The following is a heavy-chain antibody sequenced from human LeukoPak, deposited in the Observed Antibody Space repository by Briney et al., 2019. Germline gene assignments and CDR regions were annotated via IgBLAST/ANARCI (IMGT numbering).Heavy chain of an antibody. J-gene: IGHJ4*02. Sequence: GGSLRLSCAASGFTFSSYWMNWVRQAPGKGLEWVSSISSSSSYIYYADSVKGRFTISRDNAKNSLYLQMNSLRAEDTAVYYCAKDYYDSSGFDYWGQGTLVTVSS. V-gene: IGHV3-21*01. CDR1: GFTFSSYW. CDR3: AKDYYDSSGFDY. D-gene: IGHD3-22*01. CDR2: ISSSSSYI.